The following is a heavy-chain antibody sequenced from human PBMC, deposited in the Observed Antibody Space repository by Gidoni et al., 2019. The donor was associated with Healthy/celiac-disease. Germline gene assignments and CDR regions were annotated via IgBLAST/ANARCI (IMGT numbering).Heavy chain of an antibody. V-gene: IGHV5-10-1*01. CDR3: ARSGNYGSGSYYSYY. Sequence: EVQLVQSGAEVKKPGESLRISCKGSGYSFTSYWFSWVRQMPGKGLEWMGRIDPSDSYTNYSPSFQGHVTISADKSISTAYLQWSSLKASDTAMYYCARSGNYGSGSYYSYYWGQGTLVTVSS. D-gene: IGHD3-10*01. CDR2: IDPSDSYT. CDR1: GYSFTSYW. J-gene: IGHJ4*02.